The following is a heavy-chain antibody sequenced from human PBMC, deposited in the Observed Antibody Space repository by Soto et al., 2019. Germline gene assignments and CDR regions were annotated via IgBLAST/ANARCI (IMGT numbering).Heavy chain of an antibody. V-gene: IGHV4-61*01. CDR3: ARGGYSGYDFGYSYGSLFDY. CDR2: IYYSGST. D-gene: IGHD5-12*01. J-gene: IGHJ4*02. Sequence: SETLSLTCTVSGGSVSSGSYYWSWIRQPPGKGLEWIGYIYYSGSTNYNPSLKSRVTISVDTSKKQISQKLSSVTAADTAVYYCARGGYSGYDFGYSYGSLFDYWGQGTLVTVSS. CDR1: GGSVSSGSYY.